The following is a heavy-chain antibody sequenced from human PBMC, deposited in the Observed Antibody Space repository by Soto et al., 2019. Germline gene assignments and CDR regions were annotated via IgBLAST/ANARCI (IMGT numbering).Heavy chain of an antibody. J-gene: IGHJ4*02. CDR3: TTVFEY. V-gene: IGHV3-74*01. CDR2: IDGVGAGT. CDR1: GFTFNNYW. Sequence: EVKLVQSVGGSVQPGGSLRLSCAASGFTFNNYWMHWVRQVPGKGMVWVSRIDGVGAGTSYSDSVRGRFTISRDNAENTLYLQWTSLRAEDTGVYYWTTVFEYWGQGTLVTVSS.